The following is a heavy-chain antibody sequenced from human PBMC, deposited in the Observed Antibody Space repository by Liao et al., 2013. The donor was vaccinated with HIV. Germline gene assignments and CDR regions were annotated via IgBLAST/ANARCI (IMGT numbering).Heavy chain of an antibody. J-gene: IGHJ4*02. CDR1: GGSISSGSYY. CDR2: IYTSGST. D-gene: IGHD6-6*01. V-gene: IGHV4-61*02. Sequence: QVQLQESGPGLVKPSQTLSLTCTVSGGSISSGSYYWSWIRQPAGKGLEWIGRIYTSGSTNYNPSLKSRVTISVDTSKNQFSLKLSSVTAADTAVYYCATSSIIGGSSPLDYWGQGTLVTVSS. CDR3: ATSSIIGGSSPLDY.